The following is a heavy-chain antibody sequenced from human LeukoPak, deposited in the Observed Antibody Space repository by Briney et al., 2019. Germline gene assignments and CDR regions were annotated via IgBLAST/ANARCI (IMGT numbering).Heavy chain of an antibody. Sequence: GGSLRLSCAASGFPFDDYAMHWVRQAPGKGLEWVSGISWNSGSIGYADSVKGRFTISRDNAKNSLYLQMNSLRAEDTALYYCARDCGGDCSTHLDYWGQGTLVTVSS. V-gene: IGHV3-9*01. CDR3: ARDCGGDCSTHLDY. D-gene: IGHD2-21*02. CDR1: GFPFDDYA. CDR2: ISWNSGSI. J-gene: IGHJ4*02.